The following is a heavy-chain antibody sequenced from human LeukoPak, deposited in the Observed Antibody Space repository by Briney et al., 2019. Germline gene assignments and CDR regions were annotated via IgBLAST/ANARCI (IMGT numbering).Heavy chain of an antibody. CDR3: ARDLESDEGDYGDVLPGY. D-gene: IGHD4-17*01. J-gene: IGHJ4*02. Sequence: ASVKVSCKGSGYTFASYGISWVRQAPGQGLEWMGWISGYNGNTNYAQKVQGRATMTTDTSTSTAYMELRSLRSDDTGVYFCARDLESDEGDYGDVLPGYWGQGTLVTVSS. CDR1: GYTFASYG. CDR2: ISGYNGNT. V-gene: IGHV1-18*01.